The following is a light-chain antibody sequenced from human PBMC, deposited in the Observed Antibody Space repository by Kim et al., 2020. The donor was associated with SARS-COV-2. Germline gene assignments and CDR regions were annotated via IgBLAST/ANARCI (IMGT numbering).Light chain of an antibody. Sequence: GQSIPIACTGTSSDVGGYNYVSWYQQHPGKAPKRMIYDVSKRPSGVSNRFSGSKSGNTASLTISGLQAEDEADYYCSSYTSSSTVVFGGGTQLTVL. V-gene: IGLV2-14*04. J-gene: IGLJ2*01. CDR3: SSYTSSSTVV. CDR1: SSDVGGYNY. CDR2: DVS.